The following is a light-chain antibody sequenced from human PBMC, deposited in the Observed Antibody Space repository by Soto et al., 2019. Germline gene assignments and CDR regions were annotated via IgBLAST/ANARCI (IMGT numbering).Light chain of an antibody. CDR2: AAS. CDR1: QGIIDY. Sequence: DIQMTQSPSSLSASVGDTVTITCRASQGIIDYLAWFQQRTGKATNLLIYAASTLQIGVPSRFSGSGAGTDFTRTISSLQPEDAATYSWQKYDCSPQTFGPGTQVEIK. J-gene: IGKJ1*01. V-gene: IGKV1-27*01. CDR3: QKYDCSPQT.